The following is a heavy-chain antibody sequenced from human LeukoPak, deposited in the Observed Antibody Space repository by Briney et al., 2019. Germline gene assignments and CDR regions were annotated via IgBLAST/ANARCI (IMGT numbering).Heavy chain of an antibody. Sequence: PSETLSLTCTVSGGSISSYYWSWIRQPAGKGLEWIGRIYTSGSTNYNPSLKSRVTMSVDTSKNQFSLKLSSVTAADTAVYYCARGQTKRRIGGLRLGELSPLDYWGQGTLVTVSS. CDR3: ARGQTKRRIGGLRLGELSPLDY. CDR1: GGSISSYY. V-gene: IGHV4-4*07. CDR2: IYTSGST. D-gene: IGHD3-16*02. J-gene: IGHJ4*02.